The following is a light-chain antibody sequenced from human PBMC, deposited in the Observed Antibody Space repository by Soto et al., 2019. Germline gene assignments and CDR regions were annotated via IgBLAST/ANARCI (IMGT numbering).Light chain of an antibody. CDR2: LAS. V-gene: IGKV2-28*01. J-gene: IGKJ1*01. CDR1: QSLLNSDGYNY. CDR3: MQSLHAPWT. Sequence: DVVMTQSPLSQPVTPGEPASISCRSSQSLLNSDGYNYLDWYLQKPGQSPQLPIYLASNRASGVPDRFSGSGSGTDFTLKISRVEAEDVGIYYCMQSLHAPWTFGQGTKVEIK.